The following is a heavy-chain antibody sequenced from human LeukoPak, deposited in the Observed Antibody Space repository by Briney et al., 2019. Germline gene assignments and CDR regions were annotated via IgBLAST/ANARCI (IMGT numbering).Heavy chain of an antibody. CDR2: ISYDGSNK. J-gene: IGHJ4*02. Sequence: PGRSLRLSCAASGFTFRSYAMHRVRQAPGKGLEWVAVISYDGSNKYYADSVKGRFTISRDNSKNMLYLQMNSLRAEDTAVYYCASSTTGGFDYWGQGTLVTVSS. CDR1: GFTFRSYA. CDR3: ASSTTGGFDY. D-gene: IGHD1-14*01. V-gene: IGHV3-30-3*01.